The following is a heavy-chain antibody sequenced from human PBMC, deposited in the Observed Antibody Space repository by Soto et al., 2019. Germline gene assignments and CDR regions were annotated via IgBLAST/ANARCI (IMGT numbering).Heavy chain of an antibody. D-gene: IGHD3-10*01. Sequence: QVQLVESGGGLVKPGGSLRLSCAASGFTFSDYYMSWIRQAPGKGLEWGSYISPSGGTIYYADSVKGRFTLSRDNAKNSLYLQMNSLIAEDTAVYHCVRVGYAYGNDPWGQGTLVAVAS. CDR2: ISPSGGTI. CDR1: GFTFSDYY. V-gene: IGHV3-11*01. CDR3: VRVGYAYGNDP. J-gene: IGHJ5*02.